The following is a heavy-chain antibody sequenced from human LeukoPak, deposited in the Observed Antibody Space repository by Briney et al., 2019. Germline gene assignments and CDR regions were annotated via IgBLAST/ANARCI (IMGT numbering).Heavy chain of an antibody. V-gene: IGHV4-4*07. D-gene: IGHD6-13*01. CDR2: IYTSGST. CDR3: ARRKGSSSWYRIYFDY. J-gene: IGHJ4*02. Sequence: SETLSLTCTVSGGSISSYYWSWIRQPAGKGLEWIGRIYTSGSTNYNPSLKSRVTMSVDTSKNQFSLKLSSVTAADTAVYYCARRKGSSSWYRIYFDYWGQGTLVTVSS. CDR1: GGSISSYY.